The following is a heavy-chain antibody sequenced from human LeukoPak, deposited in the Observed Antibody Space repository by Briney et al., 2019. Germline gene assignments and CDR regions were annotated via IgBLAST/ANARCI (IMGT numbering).Heavy chain of an antibody. CDR2: VYAGGST. Sequence: GGSLRLSCAASGFIVSVTSMSWIRQAPGKGLEWVSSVYAGGSTYYTDSVKGRFSISRDHSKNTLYLQMNSLRAEDTAVYYCAKARGYSYGSTNDYWGQGTLVTVSS. CDR1: GFIVSVTS. J-gene: IGHJ4*02. D-gene: IGHD5-18*01. V-gene: IGHV3-66*01. CDR3: AKARGYSYGSTNDY.